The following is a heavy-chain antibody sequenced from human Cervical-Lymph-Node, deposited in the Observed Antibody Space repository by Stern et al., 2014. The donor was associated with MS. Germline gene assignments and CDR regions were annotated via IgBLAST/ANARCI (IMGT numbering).Heavy chain of an antibody. V-gene: IGHV1-18*01. D-gene: IGHD6-25*01. J-gene: IGHJ4*02. CDR3: ARSGTRVPRGY. Sequence: VQLVESGPEVKKPGASVKVSCKASGYTFTSYGIDWVRQAPGQGIEWMGWISAYNGNTNYERKLQGRVTLTTNTTTSTAYMELRSLRSDDTAIYFCARSGTRVPRGYWGQGTLITVSS. CDR2: ISAYNGNT. CDR1: GYTFTSYG.